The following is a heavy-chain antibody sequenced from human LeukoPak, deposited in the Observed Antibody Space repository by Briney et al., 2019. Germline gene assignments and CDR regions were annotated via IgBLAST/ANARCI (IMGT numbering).Heavy chain of an antibody. Sequence: GGSLRLSCAASGFSFSNHGMHWVRQAPGKRLEWVAVIWDDGNNKRYANPVNGRFTISRDNSENTLYLQMYGLTAEDTAMYYCARDSYQDYYGRFDPWGQGTLVIVSS. J-gene: IGHJ5*02. D-gene: IGHD3-10*01. V-gene: IGHV3-33*01. CDR3: ARDSYQDYYGRFDP. CDR1: GFSFSNHG. CDR2: IWDDGNNK.